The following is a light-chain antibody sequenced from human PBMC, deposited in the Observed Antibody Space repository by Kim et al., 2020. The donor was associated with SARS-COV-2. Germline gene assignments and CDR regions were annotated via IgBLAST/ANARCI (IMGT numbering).Light chain of an antibody. CDR1: QGISSY. J-gene: IGKJ4*01. V-gene: IGKV1-8*01. CDR3: QQYYSYPLA. CDR2: AAS. Sequence: ASTGDRVTITCRASQGISSYLAWYQQKPGKAPKLLIYAASTLQSGVPSRFSGSGSGTDFTLTISCLQSEDFATYYCQQYYSYPLAFGGGTKVDIK.